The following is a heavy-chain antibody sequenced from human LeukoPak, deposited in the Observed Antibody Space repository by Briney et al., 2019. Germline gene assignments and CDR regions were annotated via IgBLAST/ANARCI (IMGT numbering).Heavy chain of an antibody. CDR1: GFTFRSYW. CDR2: IKQDGSEK. Sequence: GGSLRLSCAASGFTFRSYWMSWVRQVPGKGLEWVANIKQDGSEKYYVDSVKGRFTISRDNAKKSLYLQMNSLRAEDTAGYHRARDGGPFDYWGQGTLVIVSS. CDR3: ARDGGPFDY. J-gene: IGHJ4*02. V-gene: IGHV3-7*01. D-gene: IGHD3-16*01.